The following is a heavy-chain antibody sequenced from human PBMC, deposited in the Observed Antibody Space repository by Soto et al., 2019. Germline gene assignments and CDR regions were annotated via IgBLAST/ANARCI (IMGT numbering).Heavy chain of an antibody. V-gene: IGHV4-34*01. Sequence: QVQLQQWGAGLLKPSETLSLTCAVYGGSFSGYYWSWIRQPPGKGLEWIGEINHSGSTNYNPSLKSRVTISVDTSKNQFSLKLSSVTAADTAVYYCARSLLRGYSASWGYWGQGTLVTVSS. D-gene: IGHD5-18*01. CDR1: GGSFSGYY. CDR3: ARSLLRGYSASWGY. CDR2: INHSGST. J-gene: IGHJ4*02.